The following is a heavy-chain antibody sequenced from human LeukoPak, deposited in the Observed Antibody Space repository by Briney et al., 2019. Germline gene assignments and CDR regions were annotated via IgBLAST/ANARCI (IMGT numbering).Heavy chain of an antibody. V-gene: IGHV4-59*01. Sequence: SETLSLTCTVSGGSISSYYWSWIRQPPGKGLEWIGYIYYSGSTNYNPSLKSRVTISVDTSKNQFSLRLSSVTAADTAVYYCAREGYSYGPFDYWGQGTLVTVSS. D-gene: IGHD5-18*01. CDR1: GGSISSYY. CDR2: IYYSGST. CDR3: AREGYSYGPFDY. J-gene: IGHJ4*02.